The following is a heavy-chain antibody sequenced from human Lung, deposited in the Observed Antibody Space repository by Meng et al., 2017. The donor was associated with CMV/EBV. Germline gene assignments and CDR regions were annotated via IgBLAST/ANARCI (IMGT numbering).Heavy chain of an antibody. CDR2: ISANSATI. D-gene: IGHD5-24*01. J-gene: IGHJ4*02. V-gene: IGHV3-21*01. CDR1: GFNFNGYS. CDR3: ARAPIRWLLKNYFDY. Sequence: GESXKISCAASGFNFNGYSMCWVRQAPGKGLEWIASISANSATIYYADSMRGRFTVSRDNDEDSLYLHINTLRADDTAVYFCARAPIRWLLKNYFDYWGQGALVTVSS.